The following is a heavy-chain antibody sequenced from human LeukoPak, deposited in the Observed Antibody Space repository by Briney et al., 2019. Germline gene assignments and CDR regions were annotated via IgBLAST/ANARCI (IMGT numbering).Heavy chain of an antibody. V-gene: IGHV4-59*01. CDR3: ARGGVRYGSGWWGWFDP. J-gene: IGHJ5*02. CDR1: GGSNSSYY. CDR2: IYYSGST. D-gene: IGHD6-19*01. Sequence: SETLSLTCTVSGGSNSSYYWSWIRQPPGKGLEWIGYIYYSGSTNYNPSLKSRVTISVDTSKNQFSLKLSSVTAADTAVYYCARGGVRYGSGWWGWFDPWGQGTLVTVSS.